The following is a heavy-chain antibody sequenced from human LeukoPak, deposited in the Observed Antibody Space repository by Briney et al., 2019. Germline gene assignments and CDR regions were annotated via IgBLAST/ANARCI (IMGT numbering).Heavy chain of an antibody. CDR3: ARDRAATGDWYFDL. CDR1: GFTFSSYS. CDR2: ISSNSNHI. V-gene: IGHV3-21*01. Sequence: GGSLRLSCAASGFTFSSYSMNWVRQAPGKGLEWVSSISSNSNHIYYAESVRGRFTISRGNAKNSLYLQMTSLRADDTAVYYCARDRAATGDWYFDLWGRGTLVTVSS. D-gene: IGHD6-13*01. J-gene: IGHJ2*01.